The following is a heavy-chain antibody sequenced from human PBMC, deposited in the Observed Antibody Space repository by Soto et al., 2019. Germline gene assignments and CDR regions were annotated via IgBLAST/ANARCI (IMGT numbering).Heavy chain of an antibody. CDR1: GFTFSIYP. CDR2: ISFDGNRI. CDR3: ANLLNVAAAGTPHYYGFDV. V-gene: IGHV3-30-3*01. J-gene: IGHJ6*02. Sequence: QVQLVESGGGVVQPGRSLRLFCAASGFTFSIYPMHWVRQAPGKGLEWVAFISFDGNRIFYADSVKGRFTVSRDNSKNTVYLQMNNLRPGDAAVYHCANLLNVAAAGTPHYYGFDVWGRGTTVTVS. D-gene: IGHD6-13*01.